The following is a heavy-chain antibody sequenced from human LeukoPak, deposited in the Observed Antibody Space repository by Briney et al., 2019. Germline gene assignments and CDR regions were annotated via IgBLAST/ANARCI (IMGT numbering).Heavy chain of an antibody. V-gene: IGHV3-30*04. CDR2: ISYDGNYK. Sequence: PGGSLRLSCAASGFTFSSYPMHWVRQAPGKGLEWVAVISYDGNYKYYADSVKGRFTISRDNSKNTLYLQMNSLRAEDTAVYYCARDNVRGFSYFDYWGQGTLVTVSS. CDR3: ARDNVRGFSYFDY. CDR1: GFTFSSYP. D-gene: IGHD1-26*01. J-gene: IGHJ4*02.